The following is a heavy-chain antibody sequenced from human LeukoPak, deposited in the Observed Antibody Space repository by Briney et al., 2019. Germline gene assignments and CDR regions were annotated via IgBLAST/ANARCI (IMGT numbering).Heavy chain of an antibody. D-gene: IGHD3-22*01. J-gene: IGHJ4*02. CDR1: GYSFSNYW. CDR3: ARLSLREQKSSGYDI. CDR2: IYPGDSDT. V-gene: IGHV5-51*01. Sequence: GESLRISCKGSGYSFSNYWIGWVRQMPGKGLEWMGIIYPGDSDTRYSPSFQGQVTISADKSISTAYLQWSSLKASDTAMYYCARLSLREQKSSGYDIWGQGTLVTVSS.